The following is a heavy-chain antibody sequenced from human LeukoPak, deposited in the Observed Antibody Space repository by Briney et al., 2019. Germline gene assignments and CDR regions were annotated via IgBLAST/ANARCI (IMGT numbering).Heavy chain of an antibody. J-gene: IGHJ4*02. V-gene: IGHV1-2*02. Sequence: ASVKVSCKASGYTFTGYYMHWVRQAPGQGLEWMGWINPNSGGTNYAQKFQGRVTMTRDTSISTAYMELSRLRSDDTAVYYCARDQDSGWYYFDYWGQGTLVTVSS. CDR3: ARDQDSGWYYFDY. D-gene: IGHD6-19*01. CDR1: GYTFTGYY. CDR2: INPNSGGT.